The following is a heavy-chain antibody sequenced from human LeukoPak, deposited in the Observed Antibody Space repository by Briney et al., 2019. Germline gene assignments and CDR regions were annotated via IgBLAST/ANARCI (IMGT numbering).Heavy chain of an antibody. CDR1: GFTFSDYW. J-gene: IGHJ4*02. V-gene: IGHV3-74*01. CDR2: INNDGSNT. D-gene: IGHD1-26*01. Sequence: LSGGSLRLSCAASGFTFSDYWMTWVRQAPGKGLVWVSRINNDGSNTWYADSVKGRFTFSRDNAKNTLYLQMNSLRVEDTAVYYCARDQDGVGATIDYWGQGTLVTVSS. CDR3: ARDQDGVGATIDY.